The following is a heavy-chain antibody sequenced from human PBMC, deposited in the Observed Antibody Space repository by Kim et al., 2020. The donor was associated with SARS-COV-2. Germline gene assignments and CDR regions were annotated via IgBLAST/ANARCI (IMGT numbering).Heavy chain of an antibody. D-gene: IGHD3-10*01. CDR3: ARVGLGSYSAYYFDY. Sequence: ADAVKGRFTISKDNAKNSLYLQMNSLRAEDTAVYYCARVGLGSYSAYYFDYWGQGALVTVSS. V-gene: IGHV3-11*05. J-gene: IGHJ4*02.